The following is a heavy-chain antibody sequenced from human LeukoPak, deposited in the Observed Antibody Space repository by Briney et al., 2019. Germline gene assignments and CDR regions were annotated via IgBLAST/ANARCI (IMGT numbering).Heavy chain of an antibody. CDR3: ARDEPVGATTG. V-gene: IGHV3-7*01. J-gene: IGHJ4*02. Sequence: GGSLRLSCAVSGFTFRNYWMSWVRQALGKGLEWVANIKQDGSEKYYVDSVKGRFAISRDNVKNSLYLQMNSLRAEDTAVYYCARDEPVGATTGWGQGTLVAVSS. CDR1: GFTFRNYW. CDR2: IKQDGSEK. D-gene: IGHD1-26*01.